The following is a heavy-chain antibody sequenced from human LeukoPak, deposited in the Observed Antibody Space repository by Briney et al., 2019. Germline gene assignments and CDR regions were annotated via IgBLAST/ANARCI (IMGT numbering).Heavy chain of an antibody. D-gene: IGHD6-13*01. CDR3: ARERWRYYYYMDV. V-gene: IGHV1-2*02. Sequence: ASVKVSCKASGYTFTGYYMHWERPAAGQGLEWMGWINPNSGGTNYAQKFQGRVTMTRDTSISTAYMELSRLRSDDTAVYYCARERWRYYYYMDVWGKGTTVTVSS. J-gene: IGHJ6*03. CDR2: INPNSGGT. CDR1: GYTFTGYY.